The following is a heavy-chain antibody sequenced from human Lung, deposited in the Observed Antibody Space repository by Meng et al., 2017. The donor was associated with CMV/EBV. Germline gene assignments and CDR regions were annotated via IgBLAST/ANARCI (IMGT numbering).Heavy chain of an antibody. V-gene: IGHV3-48*03. Sequence: LSLTXAASGFTFSSYEMNWVRQAPGKGLEWVSYISSSGSTIYYADSVKGRFTISRDNAKNSLYLQMNSLRAEDTAVYYCARDRRETYYYDFWSGYYPYYYYYGMDVWGQGXTVTVSS. D-gene: IGHD3-3*01. CDR1: GFTFSSYE. CDR2: ISSSGSTI. CDR3: ARDRRETYYYDFWSGYYPYYYYYGMDV. J-gene: IGHJ6*02.